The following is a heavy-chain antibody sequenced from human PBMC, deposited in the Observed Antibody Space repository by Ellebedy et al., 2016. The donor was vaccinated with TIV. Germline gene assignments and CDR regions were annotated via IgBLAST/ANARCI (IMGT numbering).Heavy chain of an antibody. CDR1: GFPFSDHY. CDR2: TRDKPNSYTT. Sequence: GESLKISCAASGFPFSDHYMDWVRQAPGKGLEWVGRTRDKPNSYTTEYAASVKGRFTISRDDSKNLLYLQMNSLKTEDTAVYYCATVTTSKWGQGTLVTVSS. CDR3: ATVTTSK. D-gene: IGHD4-17*01. V-gene: IGHV3-72*01. J-gene: IGHJ4*02.